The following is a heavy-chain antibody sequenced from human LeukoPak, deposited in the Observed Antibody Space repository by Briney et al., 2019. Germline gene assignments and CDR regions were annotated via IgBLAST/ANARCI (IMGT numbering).Heavy chain of an antibody. D-gene: IGHD1-26*01. CDR2: IYYSGST. V-gene: IGHV4-59*08. Sequence: PSETLSLTCTVAGGSISSYYWSWIRQPPGKGLEWSGYIYYSGSTNYNPSLKSRVTISVDTSKNQFSLKLSSVTAAETAVYYCARLDSGSSGDVWGQGTPVTVSS. J-gene: IGHJ6*02. CDR1: GGSISSYY. CDR3: ARLDSGSSGDV.